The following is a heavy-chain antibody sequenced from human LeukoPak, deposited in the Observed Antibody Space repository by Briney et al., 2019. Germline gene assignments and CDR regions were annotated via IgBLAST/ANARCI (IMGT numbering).Heavy chain of an antibody. Sequence: GGSLRLSCAASGFTFSNAWMSWVRQAPGKGLEWVGRIKSKTDGGTTDYAAPVKGRFTISRDDSKNTLYLQMNSLRAEDTAVYYCANDETRYYYDSSGYYPVPYGMDVWGQGTTVTVSS. CDR1: GFTFSNAW. CDR3: ANDETRYYYDSSGYYPVPYGMDV. D-gene: IGHD3-22*01. CDR2: IKSKTDGGTT. V-gene: IGHV3-15*01. J-gene: IGHJ6*02.